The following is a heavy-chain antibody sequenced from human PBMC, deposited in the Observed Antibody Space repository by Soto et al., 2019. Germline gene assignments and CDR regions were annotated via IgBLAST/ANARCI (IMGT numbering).Heavy chain of an antibody. CDR1: GYTFTSYA. CDR2: INAGNGNT. D-gene: IGHD1-7*01. J-gene: IGHJ6*02. CDR3: ASNHSGTTPYGMDL. V-gene: IGHV1-3*05. Sequence: QVQLVQAGAEEKKPGASVKVSCKASGYTFTSYAMHWVRQAPGQRLEWMGWINAGNGNTKYSQKFQGRVTITRDTYASTADMELISLRSEDTAVYYCASNHSGTTPYGMDLWGQGTTVTVSS.